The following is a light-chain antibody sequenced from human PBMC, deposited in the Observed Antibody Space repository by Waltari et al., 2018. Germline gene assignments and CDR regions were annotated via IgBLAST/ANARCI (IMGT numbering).Light chain of an antibody. CDR1: LLRTYY. CDR2: GKN. Sequence: SSDLTQDPAVSVALGQTVRITCQGDLLRTYYENWCQQKPGQPPELVIYGKNNRPSGIPDRFSASSSGNTASLIITGAQAEDEADYYCSSRELSGHVVFGGGTRLTVL. V-gene: IGLV3-19*01. J-gene: IGLJ2*01. CDR3: SSRELSGHVV.